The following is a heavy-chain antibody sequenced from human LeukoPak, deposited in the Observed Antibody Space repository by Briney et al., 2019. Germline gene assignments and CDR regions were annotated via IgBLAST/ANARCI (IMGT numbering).Heavy chain of an antibody. CDR2: IRYDGSNK. J-gene: IGHJ4*02. CDR3: ASVRMTMIRGVISFFDY. D-gene: IGHD3-10*01. CDR1: GFTFSSYG. Sequence: PGGSLRLSCAASGFTFSSYGMHWVRQAPGKGLEWVAFIRYDGSNKYYADSVKGRFTISRDNAKNSLFLQMNSLRAEDTAVYYCASVRMTMIRGVISFFDYWGQGTLVTVSS. V-gene: IGHV3-30*02.